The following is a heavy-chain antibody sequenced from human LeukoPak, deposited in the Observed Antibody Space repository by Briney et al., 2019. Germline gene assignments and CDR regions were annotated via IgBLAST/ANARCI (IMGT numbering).Heavy chain of an antibody. J-gene: IGHJ4*02. V-gene: IGHV3-7*05. CDR3: GRGDRIADQ. Sequence: PGGSLRLSCAASGFTFSNYWMNWVRQAPGKGLEWVANIKQDGSKKYYVDSVKGRFTISRDNAKNSLYLQMNSLRVEDTAVYYCGRGDRIADQWGQGTLVTVSS. CDR1: GFTFSNYW. D-gene: IGHD1-14*01. CDR2: IKQDGSKK.